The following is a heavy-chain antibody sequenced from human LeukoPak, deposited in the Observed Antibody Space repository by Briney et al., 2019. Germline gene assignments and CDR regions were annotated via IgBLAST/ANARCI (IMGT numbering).Heavy chain of an antibody. CDR1: GGSISGYY. CDR2: INHSGST. CDR3: ARHVYDSSGCFDY. Sequence: SETLSLTCTVSGGSISGYYWSWIRQPPGEGLEWIGEINHSGSTNYNPSLKSRVTISVDTSKNQFSLKLSSVTAADTAVYYCARHVYDSSGCFDYWGQGTLVTVSS. V-gene: IGHV4-34*01. D-gene: IGHD3-22*01. J-gene: IGHJ4*02.